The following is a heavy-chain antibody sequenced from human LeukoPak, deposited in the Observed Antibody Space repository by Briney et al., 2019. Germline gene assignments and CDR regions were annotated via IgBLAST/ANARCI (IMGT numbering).Heavy chain of an antibody. Sequence: PSETLSLTCTVSGGSISSYYWSWIRQPPGKGLEWIGYIYHSGSTKYNPSLKSRVTISVDTSKNQFSLKMSSVTAADTAVCYCARDGYSGNDGLWGQGTLVTVSS. CDR2: IYHSGST. V-gene: IGHV4-59*01. D-gene: IGHD5-12*01. CDR3: ARDGYSGNDGL. J-gene: IGHJ4*02. CDR1: GGSISSYY.